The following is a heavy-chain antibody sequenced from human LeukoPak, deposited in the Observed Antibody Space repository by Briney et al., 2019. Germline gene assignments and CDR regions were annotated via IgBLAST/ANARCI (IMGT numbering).Heavy chain of an antibody. J-gene: IGHJ5*02. V-gene: IGHV1-18*01. CDR3: ARDPPGGYCSSTSCTNWFDP. CDR2: ISAYNGNT. Sequence: ASVKVSCKASGYTFTSYGISWVRQAPGQGREWMGWISAYNGNTNYAQKLQGRATMTTDTSTSTAYMELRSLRSDDTAVYYCARDPPGGYCSSTSCTNWFDPWGQGTLVTVSS. CDR1: GYTFTSYG. D-gene: IGHD2-2*01.